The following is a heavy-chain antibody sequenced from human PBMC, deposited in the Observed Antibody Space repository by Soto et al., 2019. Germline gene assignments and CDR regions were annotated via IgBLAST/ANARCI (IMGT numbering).Heavy chain of an antibody. CDR3: ATGIVTRYYGMDV. CDR2: IHPGGSDT. J-gene: IGHJ6*02. CDR1: GYIFTTYW. D-gene: IGHD4-4*01. V-gene: IGHV5-51*01. Sequence: PGESLKISCKTSGYIFTTYWIGWVRQMPGKGLEWMAIIHPGGSDTRYSPSLQGQVTISADKSISTAYLPWSSLKASDTAMYYCATGIVTRYYGMDVWGQGTTVTVSS.